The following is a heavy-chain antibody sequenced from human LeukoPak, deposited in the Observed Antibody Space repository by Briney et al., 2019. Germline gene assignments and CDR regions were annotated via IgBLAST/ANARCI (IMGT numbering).Heavy chain of an antibody. Sequence: GGSLRLSCAASGFTFDDYAMHWVRQAPGKGLEWVSGISWNSGSIGYADSVKGRFTISRDNAKNSLYLQMNSLRAEDTAVYYCAKDLVPGGDDYYYYGMDVWGQGTTVTVSS. V-gene: IGHV3-9*01. CDR2: ISWNSGSI. D-gene: IGHD2-2*01. J-gene: IGHJ6*02. CDR3: AKDLVPGGDDYYYYGMDV. CDR1: GFTFDDYA.